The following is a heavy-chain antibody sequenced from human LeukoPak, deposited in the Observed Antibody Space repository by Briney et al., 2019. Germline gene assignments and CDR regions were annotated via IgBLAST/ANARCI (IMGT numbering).Heavy chain of an antibody. CDR3: ARVGGGYNYGFGS. J-gene: IGHJ4*02. D-gene: IGHD5-18*01. CDR2: INHSGST. Sequence: SETLSLTCAVYGGSFSGYYWSWIRQPPGKGLEWIGEINHSGSTNYNPSLKSRVTISVDKSKNQFSLKLSSVTAADTAVYYCARVGGGYNYGFGSWGQGTLVTVSS. V-gene: IGHV4-34*01. CDR1: GGSFSGYY.